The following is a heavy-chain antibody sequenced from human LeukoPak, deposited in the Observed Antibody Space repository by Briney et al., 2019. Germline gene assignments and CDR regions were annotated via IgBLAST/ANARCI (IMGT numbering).Heavy chain of an antibody. J-gene: IGHJ6*03. CDR3: ARAGGSSTCCYSPSYYFYYMDV. CDR1: GYTFNIYG. Sequence: ASVKVSCKASGYTFNIYGISCGRQAPGPGHERMGWISAYNGNTNYAQKLHGIVTMSTDTSTSTDYLELRGLRSDDTAGHFCARAGGSSTCCYSPSYYFYYMDVWGKGTTVTVS. V-gene: IGHV1-18*01. D-gene: IGHD2-2*01. CDR2: ISAYNGNT.